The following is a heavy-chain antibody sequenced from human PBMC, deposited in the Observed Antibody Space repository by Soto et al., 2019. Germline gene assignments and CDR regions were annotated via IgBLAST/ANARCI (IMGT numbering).Heavy chain of an antibody. CDR3: RSTLATPYSSRPFDI. CDR1: GFTFSSSD. V-gene: IGHV3-21*01. J-gene: IGHJ3*02. CDR2: ISSPSTYI. D-gene: IGHD2-21*01. Sequence: EVQLVESGGGLVKPGGSLRLSCAASGFTFSSSDMTWVRQAPGKGLEWVSSISSPSTYIYYADSVKDRFTISIDNARNLIYLQINSLRADDTAVYYCRSTLATPYSSRPFDIWGQWTMVNVSS.